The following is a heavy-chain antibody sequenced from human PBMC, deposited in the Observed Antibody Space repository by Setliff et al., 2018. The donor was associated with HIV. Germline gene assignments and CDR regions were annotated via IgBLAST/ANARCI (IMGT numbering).Heavy chain of an antibody. CDR2: IYTSGST. D-gene: IGHD3-10*01. Sequence: SETLSLTCTVSGDSISTDYWTWIRQPPGKGLEWIGYIYTSGSTNYNPSLKSRVTISVDTSKNQFSLKLTSVTAADTAVYYCARRIDNSGSFPDKNWFDTWGQGSLVTVS. V-gene: IGHV4-4*09. CDR3: ARRIDNSGSFPDKNWFDT. J-gene: IGHJ5*02. CDR1: GDSISTDY.